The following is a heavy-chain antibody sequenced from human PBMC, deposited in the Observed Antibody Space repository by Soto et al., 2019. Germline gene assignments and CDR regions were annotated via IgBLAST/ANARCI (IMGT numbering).Heavy chain of an antibody. V-gene: IGHV4-59*01. CDR3: ARARQRYYYDGSASEIDC. D-gene: IGHD3-22*01. CDR2: IYYSGDT. CDR1: GGSISSDY. Sequence: SATLSLTCTVSGGSISSDYWSWIRQPPGKGLEYIGHIYYSGDTKYNPSLKSRVTMSVDTSKNQFSLRLTSVTAADTAVYYCARARQRYYYDGSASEIDCLGQGTLVT. J-gene: IGHJ4*02.